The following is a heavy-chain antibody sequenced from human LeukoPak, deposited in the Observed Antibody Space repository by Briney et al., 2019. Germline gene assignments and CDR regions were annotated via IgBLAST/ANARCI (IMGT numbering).Heavy chain of an antibody. J-gene: IGHJ4*02. CDR1: GFTFSNAW. D-gene: IGHD2-2*02. V-gene: IGHV3-15*01. Sequence: GGSLRLSCAASGFTFSNAWMSWVRQAPGKGLEWVGRIKSKTDGGTTDYAAPVKGRFTISRDDSKNTLYLQMNSLKTEDTAVYYCTAPLYCSSTSCYILDYWGREPWSPSPQ. CDR3: TAPLYCSSTSCYILDY. CDR2: IKSKTDGGTT.